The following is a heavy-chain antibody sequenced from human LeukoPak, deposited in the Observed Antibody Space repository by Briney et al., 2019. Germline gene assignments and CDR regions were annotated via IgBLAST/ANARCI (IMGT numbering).Heavy chain of an antibody. D-gene: IGHD1-26*01. V-gene: IGHV4-59*01. CDR2: IYHSGST. CDR1: GGSISSYY. CDR3: ARDRGGTYYDFDY. J-gene: IGHJ4*02. Sequence: PSETLSLTCTVSGGSISSYYWSWIRQPPGKGLEWIGYIYHSGSTNYNPSLKCRVTISVDTSKNQFSLKLSSVTAADTAVYYCARDRGGTYYDFDYWGQGTLVTVSS.